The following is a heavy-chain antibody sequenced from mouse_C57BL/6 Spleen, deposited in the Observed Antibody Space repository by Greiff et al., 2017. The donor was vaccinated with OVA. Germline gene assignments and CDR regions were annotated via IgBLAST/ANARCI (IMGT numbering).Heavy chain of an antibody. Sequence: VQLQQSGAELVKPGASVKISCKASGYAFSSYWMNWVKQRPGKGLERIGQIYPGDGDTNYNGKFKGKATLTADKSSSTAYMQLSSLTSEDSAVYFCARSNYYGSSYDWYFDVWGTGTTVTVSS. D-gene: IGHD1-1*01. CDR2: IYPGDGDT. CDR3: ARSNYYGSSYDWYFDV. CDR1: GYAFSSYW. J-gene: IGHJ1*03. V-gene: IGHV1-80*01.